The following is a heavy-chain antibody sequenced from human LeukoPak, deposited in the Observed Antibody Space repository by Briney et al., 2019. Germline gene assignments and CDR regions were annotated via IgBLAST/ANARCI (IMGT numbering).Heavy chain of an antibody. CDR2: IYYSGST. Sequence: SETLSLTCTVSGGSISSYYWSWIRQPPGKGLEWIGYIYYSGSTNYNPSLKSRVTISVDTSKNQFSLKLSSVTAADTAVYYCARGSVVWEGGAFDIWGQGTMVTVSP. D-gene: IGHD2-8*02. J-gene: IGHJ3*02. V-gene: IGHV4-59*01. CDR3: ARGSVVWEGGAFDI. CDR1: GGSISSYY.